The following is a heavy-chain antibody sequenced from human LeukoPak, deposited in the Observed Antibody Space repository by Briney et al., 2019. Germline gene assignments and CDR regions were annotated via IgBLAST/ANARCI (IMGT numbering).Heavy chain of an antibody. CDR2: IRSKANSYAT. CDR3: TVVVPAAKSDWFDP. D-gene: IGHD2-2*01. CDR1: GFTFSGSA. V-gene: IGHV3-73*01. J-gene: IGHJ5*02. Sequence: GGSLRLSCAASGFTFSGSAMHWVRQASGKGLEWVGRIRSKANSYATAYAASVKGRFTISRDDSKNTAYLQMNSLKTEDTAVYYCTVVVPAAKSDWFDPWGQGTLVTVSS.